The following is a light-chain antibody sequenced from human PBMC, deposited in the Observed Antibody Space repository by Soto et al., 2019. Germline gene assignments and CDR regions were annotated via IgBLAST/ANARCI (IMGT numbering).Light chain of an antibody. CDR3: ATWDDDVSGVV. V-gene: IGLV2-14*01. CDR1: SGDIGSYNR. CDR2: EVT. Sequence: QSALTQPASVSGSPGQSITISCTGTSGDIGSYNRVSWYQQHPGKAPKLIIYEVTDRPSGVSNRFSGSKSGNTASLTISGLQAEDEADYHCATWDDDVSGVVFGGGTKVTVL. J-gene: IGLJ2*01.